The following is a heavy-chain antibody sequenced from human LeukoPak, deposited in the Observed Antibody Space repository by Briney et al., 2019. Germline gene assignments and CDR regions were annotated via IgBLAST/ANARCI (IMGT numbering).Heavy chain of an antibody. D-gene: IGHD6-13*01. J-gene: IGHJ4*02. V-gene: IGHV4-34*01. Sequence: SETLSLTCAVYGGSFSGYYWSWIRQPPGKGLEWIGEINHSGSTNYNPSLKSRVTISVDTSKNQFSLKLSSVTAADTAVYYCARGTQYSSSWYYFDYWGQGILVTVSS. CDR3: ARGTQYSSSWYYFDY. CDR2: INHSGST. CDR1: GGSFSGYY.